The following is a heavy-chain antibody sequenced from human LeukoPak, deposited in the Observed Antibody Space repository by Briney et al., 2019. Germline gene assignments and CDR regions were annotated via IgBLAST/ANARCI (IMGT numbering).Heavy chain of an antibody. J-gene: IGHJ4*02. CDR1: GFTFSSYA. CDR2: IWYDGSNI. Sequence: PGGSLRLSCAASGFTFSSYAVTWVRQAPGKGLEWVAVIWYDGSNIYYADSVKGRFTISRDNPKEMLYMQMNSLRAEDTAVYYCARGGMYYYGSGSQAFDYWGQGTLVTVSS. V-gene: IGHV3-33*08. D-gene: IGHD3-10*01. CDR3: ARGGMYYYGSGSQAFDY.